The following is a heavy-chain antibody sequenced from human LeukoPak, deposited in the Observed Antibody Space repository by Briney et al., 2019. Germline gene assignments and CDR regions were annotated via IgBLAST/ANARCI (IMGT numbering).Heavy chain of an antibody. Sequence: ASVKVSCKASGYTFTGYYMHWVRQAPGQGLEWMGWINPNSGGTNYAQKFQGRVTMTRDTSISTAYMELSRLRSDDTAVYYCARTTEGGYGYFYYYYMDVWGKGTTVTISS. D-gene: IGHD2-15*01. CDR1: GYTFTGYY. CDR2: INPNSGGT. CDR3: ARTTEGGYGYFYYYYMDV. V-gene: IGHV1-2*02. J-gene: IGHJ6*03.